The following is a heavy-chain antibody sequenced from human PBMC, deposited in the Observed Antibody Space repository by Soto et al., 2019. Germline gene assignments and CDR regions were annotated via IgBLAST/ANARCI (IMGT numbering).Heavy chain of an antibody. Sequence: PSETLSLTCTVSGGSVSSDSYYWSWIRQPPGRGLEWIGSIFYSGANYYNPSLQSRVTISVDTSKNQFSLKLNSVTAADTALYYCAREYYSGSGTYRHFDYWGQGTLVTVSS. CDR1: GGSVSSDSYY. CDR3: AREYYSGSGTYRHFDY. CDR2: IFYSGAN. J-gene: IGHJ4*02. V-gene: IGHV4-39*02. D-gene: IGHD3-10*01.